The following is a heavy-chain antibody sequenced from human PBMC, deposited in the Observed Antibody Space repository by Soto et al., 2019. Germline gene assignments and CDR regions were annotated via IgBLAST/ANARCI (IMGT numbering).Heavy chain of an antibody. CDR2: IIPIFGTA. CDR1: GGTFSSYA. Sequence: QVQLVQSGAEVKKPGSSVKVSCKASGGTFSSYAISWVRQAPGQGLEWMGGIIPIFGTANYAQKFQGRVTIXXDXSXXAAYMELSSLRSEDSAVYYCARYSGSPAFYYGMDVWGQGTTVTVSS. V-gene: IGHV1-69*12. D-gene: IGHD1-26*01. J-gene: IGHJ6*02. CDR3: ARYSGSPAFYYGMDV.